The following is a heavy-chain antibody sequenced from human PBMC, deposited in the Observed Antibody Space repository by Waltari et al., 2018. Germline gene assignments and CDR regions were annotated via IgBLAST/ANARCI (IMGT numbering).Heavy chain of an antibody. CDR1: GYTFTSYY. V-gene: IGHV1-46*01. CDR3: ARDRAYSSRPGYNWFDP. D-gene: IGHD4-4*01. J-gene: IGHJ5*02. Sequence: QVQLVQSGAEVKKPGASVKVSCKASGYTFTSYYMHWVRQAPGQGLEWMGIINPSGGSTSYAQKFQGRVTMTRDTSTSTVYMELSSLRSEDTAVYYCARDRAYSSRPGYNWFDPWGQGTLVTVSS. CDR2: INPSGGST.